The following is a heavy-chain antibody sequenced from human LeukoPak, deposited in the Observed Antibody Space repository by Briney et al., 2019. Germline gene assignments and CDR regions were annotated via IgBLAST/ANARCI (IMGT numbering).Heavy chain of an antibody. CDR3: AREGYCSGGSCFSDY. V-gene: IGHV3-21*01. D-gene: IGHD2-15*01. Sequence: GGSLRLSCAASGFTFSSYSMNWVRQAPGKGLEWVSSISSSSSYIYYADSVKGRFTISRDNAKNSLYLQMSSLRAEDTAVYYCAREGYCSGGSCFSDYWGQGTLVTVSS. CDR1: GFTFSSYS. CDR2: ISSSSSYI. J-gene: IGHJ4*02.